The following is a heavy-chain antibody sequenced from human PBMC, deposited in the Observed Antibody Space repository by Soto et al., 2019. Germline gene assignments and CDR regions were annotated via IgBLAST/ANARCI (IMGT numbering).Heavy chain of an antibody. CDR2: IYYSGST. CDR1: GVSISSFY. V-gene: IGHV4-59*01. D-gene: IGHD3-10*01. J-gene: IGHJ1*01. CDR3: ARGTPEGSGSDFQP. Sequence: QVQLQESGPGLVKPSETLSLTCTVSGVSISSFYWSWIRQPPGKGLEWIGYIYYSGSTNYNPSLRSRVTMSGDTSKNQFPLQLSSVTAADTAVYYCARGTPEGSGSDFQPWGQGTLVTVSS.